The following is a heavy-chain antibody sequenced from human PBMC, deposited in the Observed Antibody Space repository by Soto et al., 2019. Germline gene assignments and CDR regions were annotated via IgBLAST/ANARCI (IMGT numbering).Heavy chain of an antibody. V-gene: IGHV3-7*05. Sequence: GGSLRLSCAASGFTFSSYWMSWVRQAPGKGLEWVANIKQDGSEKYYVDSVKGRFTTSRDNAKNSLYLQMNSLRAEDTAVYYCARDRVLHCSGGSCYSSELDPWGQGTLVTVSS. CDR2: IKQDGSEK. CDR1: GFTFSSYW. J-gene: IGHJ5*02. D-gene: IGHD2-15*01. CDR3: ARDRVLHCSGGSCYSSELDP.